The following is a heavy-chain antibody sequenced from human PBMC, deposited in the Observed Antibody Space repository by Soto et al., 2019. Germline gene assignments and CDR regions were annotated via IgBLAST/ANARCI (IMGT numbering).Heavy chain of an antibody. CDR2: ISGSGGST. V-gene: IGHV3-23*01. D-gene: IGHD2-2*01. J-gene: IGHJ5*02. Sequence: GGSLRLSCAASGFTFSSYAMSWVRQAPGKGLEWVSAISGSGGSTYYADSVKGRFTISRDNAENSLYLQMNSLRPEDTAVYYGAKGGSEALIVPSGRDNWFDPWGQGTQVTVSS. CDR3: AKGGSEALIVPSGRDNWFDP. CDR1: GFTFSSYA.